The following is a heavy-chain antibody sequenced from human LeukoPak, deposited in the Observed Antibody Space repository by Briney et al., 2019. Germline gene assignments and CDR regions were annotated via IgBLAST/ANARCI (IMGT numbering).Heavy chain of an antibody. Sequence: GGSLRLSCAASGFTFSTYWMHWVRQAPGKGLVWVSRINRDASSIAYADSVQGRFTISRDNAKNTLYLQMNNLRAEDTAVYYCAALDHGREFWGQGALVTVSS. CDR3: AALDHGREF. V-gene: IGHV3-74*01. CDR1: GFTFSTYW. J-gene: IGHJ4*02. D-gene: IGHD3-10*01. CDR2: INRDASSI.